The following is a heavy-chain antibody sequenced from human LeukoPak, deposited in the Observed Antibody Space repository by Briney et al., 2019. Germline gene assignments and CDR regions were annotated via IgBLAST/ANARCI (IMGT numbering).Heavy chain of an antibody. CDR3: ARGTPDYGGNSGFDY. V-gene: IGHV1-69*04. D-gene: IGHD4-23*01. CDR2: IIPILGIA. J-gene: IGHJ4*02. Sequence: GASVKVSCKASGGTFSSYAISWVRQAPGQGLEWMGRIIPILGIANYAQKFQGRVTITADKSTSTVYMELSSLRSEDTAVYYCARGTPDYGGNSGFDYWGQGTLVTVSS. CDR1: GGTFSSYA.